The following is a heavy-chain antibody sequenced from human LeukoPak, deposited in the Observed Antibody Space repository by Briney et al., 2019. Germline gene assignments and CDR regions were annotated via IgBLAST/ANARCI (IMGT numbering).Heavy chain of an antibody. V-gene: IGHV3-23*01. CDR3: ATTLLRASTYMDV. Sequence: GGSLRLSCAASGFTFSSYVMSWVRQAPGKGLEWVSGISGSGGSTYYADSVKGRFTISRDNAKNTLYVQMNSLGAEDTAVYYCATTLLRASTYMDVWGKGTTVTVSS. CDR1: GFTFSSYV. CDR2: ISGSGGST. J-gene: IGHJ6*03. D-gene: IGHD1-1*01.